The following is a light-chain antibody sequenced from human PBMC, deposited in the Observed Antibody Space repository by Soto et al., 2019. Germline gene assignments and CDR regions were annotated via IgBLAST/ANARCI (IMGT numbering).Light chain of an antibody. CDR2: DIF. Sequence: VGSQCATALTQSPRSLATISCRVSQSVGCDLAEYQLKPGQAPRLVIYDIFTRAAGGPTRSSGSGSGTEFTLTISSLESEDFAVDYCRKYNSWTLTFGGGTKVDI. J-gene: IGKJ4*01. CDR1: QSVGCD. V-gene: IGKV3D-15*01. CDR3: RKYNSWTLT.